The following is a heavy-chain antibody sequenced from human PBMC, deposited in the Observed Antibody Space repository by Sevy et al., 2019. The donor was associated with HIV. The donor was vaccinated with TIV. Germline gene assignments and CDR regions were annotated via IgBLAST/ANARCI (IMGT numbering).Heavy chain of an antibody. D-gene: IGHD4-17*01. Sequence: ASVKVSCKASGYTFTSYGISWVRQAPGQGLEWMGWISGYNGNKNYAQKLQGRVTMTKDTYTSTAYMELRRLRSDDTTVYYCARAPRGLTVTTSGVTDYWRQETLVTVSS. CDR3: ARAPRGLTVTTSGVTDY. CDR1: GYTFTSYG. CDR2: ISGYNGNK. J-gene: IGHJ4*02. V-gene: IGHV1-18*01.